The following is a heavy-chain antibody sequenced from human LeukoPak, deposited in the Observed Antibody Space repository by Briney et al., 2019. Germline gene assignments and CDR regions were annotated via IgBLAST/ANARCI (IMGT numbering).Heavy chain of an antibody. V-gene: IGHV3-30*02. CDR1: ASGFTFSSYA. CDR2: IRYDGSNK. CDR3: AKSPGDYWFDP. Sequence: GGSLRLSCAASAASGFTFSSYAFHWVRQAPGKGLEWVAFIRYDGSNKYYADSVKGRFTISRDNSKNTLYLQMNSLRAEDTAVYYCAKSPGDYWFDPWGQGTLVTVSS. D-gene: IGHD2-21*02. J-gene: IGHJ5*02.